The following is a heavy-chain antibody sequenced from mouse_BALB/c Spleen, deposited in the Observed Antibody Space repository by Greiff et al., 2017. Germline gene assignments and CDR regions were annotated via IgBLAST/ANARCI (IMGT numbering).Heavy chain of an antibody. J-gene: IGHJ1*01. Sequence: DLVKPGASVKLSCKASGYTFTSYWINWIKQRPGQGLEWIGRIAPGSGSTYYNEMFKGKATLTVDTSSSTAYIQLSSLSSEDSAVYFCARWWGVRRDWYFDVWGAGTTVTVSS. CDR2: IAPGSGST. V-gene: IGHV1S41*01. D-gene: IGHD2-14*01. CDR1: GYTFTSYW. CDR3: ARWWGVRRDWYFDV.